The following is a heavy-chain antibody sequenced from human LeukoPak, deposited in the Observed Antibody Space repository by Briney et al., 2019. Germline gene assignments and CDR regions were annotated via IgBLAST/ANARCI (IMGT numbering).Heavy chain of an antibody. Sequence: GESLRLSCAAPGFTFTEYSIIWVRQAPGKGLEWVSFISDISDRSSTIHYADSVKGRFTISRDNAERSVYLQMNSLRADDTAVYYCARVRGPTLKTCYMDVWGTGTTVTVSS. V-gene: IGHV3-48*04. CDR3: ARVRGPTLKTCYMDV. J-gene: IGHJ6*03. D-gene: IGHD3-10*01. CDR1: GFTFTEYS. CDR2: ISDRSSTI.